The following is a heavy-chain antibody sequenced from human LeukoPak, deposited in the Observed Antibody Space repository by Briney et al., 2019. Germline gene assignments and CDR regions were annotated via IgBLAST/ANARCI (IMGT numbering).Heavy chain of an antibody. Sequence: ASVKVSCKASGYTFTDYYMHWVRQAPGQGLEWIGWINPNTGGTNYPQKFEGRVTITRDTSISTAYMELTRLRSDDTAVYYCASGINYNSGWYGSFDSGGQGTLVTVS. J-gene: IGHJ4*02. V-gene: IGHV1-2*02. D-gene: IGHD6-19*01. CDR3: ASGINYNSGWYGSFDS. CDR2: INPNTGGT. CDR1: GYTFTDYY.